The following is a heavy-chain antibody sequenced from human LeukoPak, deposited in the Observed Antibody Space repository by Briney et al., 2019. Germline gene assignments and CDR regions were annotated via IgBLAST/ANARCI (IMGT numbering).Heavy chain of an antibody. V-gene: IGHV1-2*02. CDR1: GYTFTNYG. D-gene: IGHD6-13*01. CDR3: ARDLGSSSCPGY. CDR2: INPNSGGT. J-gene: IGHJ4*02. Sequence: ASVKVSCKASGYTFTNYGITWVRQAPGQGLEWMGWINPNSGGTNYAQKFQGRVTMTRDTSISTAYMELSRLRSDDTAVYYCARDLGSSSCPGYWGQGTLVTVSS.